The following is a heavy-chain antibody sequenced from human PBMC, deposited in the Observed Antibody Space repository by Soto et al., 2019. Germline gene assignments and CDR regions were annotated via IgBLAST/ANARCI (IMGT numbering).Heavy chain of an antibody. CDR3: VQTTGWPGFDF. CDR2: IYGGGTT. D-gene: IGHD6-19*01. Sequence: EVQLVESRGGLIQPGGSLRLSCAASGFTVSSKYMTWVRQAPGKGLEWVSVIYGGGTTYYADSVKGRFTISRDNSKNTLYLQVNSLRAEDTAVYYCVQTTGWPGFDFWGQGTLVTVSS. J-gene: IGHJ4*02. V-gene: IGHV3-53*01. CDR1: GFTVSSKY.